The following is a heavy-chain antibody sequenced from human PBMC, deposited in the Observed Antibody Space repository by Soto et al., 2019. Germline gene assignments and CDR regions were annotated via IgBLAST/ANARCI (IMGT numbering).Heavy chain of an antibody. V-gene: IGHV3-23*01. CDR2: ISGSGGST. Sequence: HPGGSLRLSCAASGFTFSSYAMNWVRQAPGKGLEWVSVISGSGGSTYYADSVKGRFTISRDNSKNTLYLQMNSLRVEDTAVYYCAKDRAAAGNYYYYGMDVWGQGTTVTVSS. CDR1: GFTFSSYA. J-gene: IGHJ6*02. D-gene: IGHD6-13*01. CDR3: AKDRAAAGNYYYYGMDV.